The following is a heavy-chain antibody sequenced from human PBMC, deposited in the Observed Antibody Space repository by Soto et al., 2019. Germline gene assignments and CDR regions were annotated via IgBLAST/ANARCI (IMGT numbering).Heavy chain of an antibody. CDR1: GGPLTTYF. J-gene: IGHJ3*02. V-gene: IGHV4-59*01. CDR2: VSYFGTT. Sequence: SETLSLTCNVSGGPLTTYFWSWIRQPPGKGLEWIGYVSYFGTTNYNPPLQSRLTISLDTSKTHFSLNLSSVTAADTAVYYCARTYDGSGPNSGGYAFDIWGQGTMVTVSS. CDR3: ARTYDGSGPNSGGYAFDI. D-gene: IGHD3-22*01.